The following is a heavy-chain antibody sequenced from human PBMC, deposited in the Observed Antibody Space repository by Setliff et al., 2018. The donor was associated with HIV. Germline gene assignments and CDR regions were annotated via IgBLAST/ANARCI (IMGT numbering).Heavy chain of an antibody. CDR1: GFTFTDYA. D-gene: IGHD4-4*01. J-gene: IGHJ3*02. CDR2: ITDDGSNK. Sequence: GGSLRLSCANSGFTFTDYAMHWVRQAPGKGLECVAVITDDGSNKYYADSVKGRFTISRDDSKNTLYLQMNSLRAEDTAVYYCAKGESDYTSGSNDAFDIWGQGTVVTV. CDR3: AKGESDYTSGSNDAFDI. V-gene: IGHV3-30*07.